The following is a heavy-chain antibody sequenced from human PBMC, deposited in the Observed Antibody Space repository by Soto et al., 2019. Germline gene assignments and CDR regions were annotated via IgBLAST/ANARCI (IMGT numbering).Heavy chain of an antibody. Sequence: PSETLSLTCTVSGGSISSYYWSWIRQPPGKGLEWIGYIYYSGSTNYNPSLKSRVTISVDTSKNQFSLKLSSVTAADTAVYYCARVTAAAVFPYYYYMDVWGKGTTVTVSS. CDR1: GGSISSYY. D-gene: IGHD6-13*01. V-gene: IGHV4-59*01. J-gene: IGHJ6*03. CDR2: IYYSGST. CDR3: ARVTAAAVFPYYYYMDV.